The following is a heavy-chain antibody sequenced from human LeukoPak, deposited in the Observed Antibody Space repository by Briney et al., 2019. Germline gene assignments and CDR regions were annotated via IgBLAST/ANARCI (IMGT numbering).Heavy chain of an antibody. CDR3: ARDLGSGDAFDI. CDR1: GFTFTNYA. D-gene: IGHD7-27*01. J-gene: IGHJ3*02. V-gene: IGHV3-23*01. Sequence: GGSLRLSCAASGFTFTNYAMTWVRQAPGKGLEWVSSISASGVMTYYADSVKGRFTVSRDNSKNSLYLQMNSLRAEDTALYYCARDLGSGDAFDIWGQGTMVTVSS. CDR2: ISASGVMT.